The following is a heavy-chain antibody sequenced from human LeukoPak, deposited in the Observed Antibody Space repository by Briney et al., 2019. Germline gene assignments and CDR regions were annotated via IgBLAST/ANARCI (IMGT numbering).Heavy chain of an antibody. D-gene: IGHD4-17*01. Sequence: GGALTLSCAASGFTFSNFAMSWVRQAAGKGVDSVSLISGAGGSTYYADSVKGRFTISRDNSKNTLYLKMNSLRAEDTAVYYCAKGHADYGTGFDLWGQGTLVTVSS. CDR1: GFTFSNFA. CDR2: ISGAGGST. V-gene: IGHV3-23*01. J-gene: IGHJ4*02. CDR3: AKGHADYGTGFDL.